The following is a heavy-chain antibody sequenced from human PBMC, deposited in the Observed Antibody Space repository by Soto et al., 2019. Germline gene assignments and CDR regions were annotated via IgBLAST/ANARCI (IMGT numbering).Heavy chain of an antibody. D-gene: IGHD3-9*01. CDR3: ARSSDILTTLDY. J-gene: IGHJ4*02. CDR2: INTDGSDT. CDR1: GFTFSSDW. V-gene: IGHV3-74*01. Sequence: GRSLRLSCAASGFTFSSDWMHWVRQAPVKGLVWVSRINTDGSDTVYADSVKGRFTISRDNAKNTLYLQMNSLRAENTAVYYCARSSDILTTLDYWGQGTLVTVSS.